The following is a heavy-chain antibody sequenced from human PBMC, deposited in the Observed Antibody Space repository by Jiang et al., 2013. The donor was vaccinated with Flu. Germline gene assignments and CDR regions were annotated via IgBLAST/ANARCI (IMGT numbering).Heavy chain of an antibody. CDR2: IIPIFGTA. D-gene: IGHD6-6*01. CDR1: GGTFSSYA. J-gene: IGHJ5*02. V-gene: IGHV1-69*01. Sequence: SGAEVKKPGSSVKVSCKASGGTFSSYAISWVRQAPGQGLEWMGGIIPIFGTANYAQKFQGRVTITADESTSTAYMELSSLRSEDTAVYYCARDRIAARRGRMYNWFDPWGQGTLVTVSS. CDR3: ARDRIAARRGRMYNWFDP.